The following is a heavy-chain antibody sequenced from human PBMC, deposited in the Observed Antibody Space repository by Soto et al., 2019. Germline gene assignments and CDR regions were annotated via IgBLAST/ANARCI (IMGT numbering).Heavy chain of an antibody. D-gene: IGHD5-12*01. CDR1: GGTFSSYT. V-gene: IGHV1-69*02. CDR3: ATYGNRGDDSDRFDY. CDR2: IIPILGIA. Sequence: QVQLVQSGAEVKKPGSSVKVSCKASGGTFSSYTISWVRQAPGQGLEWMGRIIPILGIANYAQKFQGRVTITADKSTSTAYMELSSLRSEDTAVYYCATYGNRGDDSDRFDYWGQGTLVTVSS. J-gene: IGHJ4*02.